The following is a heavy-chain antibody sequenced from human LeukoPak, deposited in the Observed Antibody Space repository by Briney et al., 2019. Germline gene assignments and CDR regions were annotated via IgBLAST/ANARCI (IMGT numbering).Heavy chain of an antibody. CDR1: GGSISSSSYY. Sequence: SETLSLTCTVSGGSISSSSYYWGWIRQPPGKGLEWIGSIYYSGSTYYNPSLKSRVTISVDTSKNQFSLKLSSVTAADTAVYYCARELRYRDYYYYMDVWGKGTTVTASS. J-gene: IGHJ6*03. CDR2: IYYSGST. V-gene: IGHV4-39*07. D-gene: IGHD3-9*01. CDR3: ARELRYRDYYYYMDV.